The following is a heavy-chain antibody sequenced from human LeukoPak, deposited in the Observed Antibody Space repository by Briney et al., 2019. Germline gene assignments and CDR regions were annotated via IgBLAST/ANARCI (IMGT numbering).Heavy chain of an antibody. V-gene: IGHV4-39*01. CDR1: GDSIISTTYY. J-gene: IGHJ4*02. Sequence: SETLSLTCTVFGDSIISTTYYWAWIRQPPGKGLEWIGTIYYSGSTYYNPSLKNRVTISVDPSSNQFSLKLNSVTAADTAVYYCAGRGSGSYYYFDYWSQGTLVTVSS. D-gene: IGHD1-26*01. CDR3: AGRGSGSYYYFDY. CDR2: IYYSGST.